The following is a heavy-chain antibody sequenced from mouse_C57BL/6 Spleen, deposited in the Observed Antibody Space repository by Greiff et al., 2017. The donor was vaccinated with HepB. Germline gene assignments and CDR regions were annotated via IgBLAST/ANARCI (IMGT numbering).Heavy chain of an antibody. J-gene: IGHJ4*01. V-gene: IGHV1-61*01. CDR1: GYTFTSYW. CDR2: IYPSDSET. CDR3: VSTTVVPGAMDY. Sequence: QVQLKQPGAELVRPGSSVKLSCKASGYTFTSYWMDWVKQSPGQGLEWIGNIYPSDSETHYNQKFKDKATLTVDKSSSTAYMQLSSLTSEDSAVYYCVSTTVVPGAMDYWGQGTSVTVSS. D-gene: IGHD1-1*01.